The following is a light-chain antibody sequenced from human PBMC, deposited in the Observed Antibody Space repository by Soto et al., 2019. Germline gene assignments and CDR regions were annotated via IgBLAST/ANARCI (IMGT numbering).Light chain of an antibody. J-gene: IGKJ5*01. CDR2: SAS. CDR1: EAISTF. Sequence: DIQMTQSPSSLSASVGDRVTITCRASEAISTFLAWYQQKPGQVPKLLISSASTLQSGVPSRFSGSGSGTDVSLTISSLQPEDVSTYFCQKYNSAPFTFGQGTRLQIK. CDR3: QKYNSAPFT. V-gene: IGKV1-27*01.